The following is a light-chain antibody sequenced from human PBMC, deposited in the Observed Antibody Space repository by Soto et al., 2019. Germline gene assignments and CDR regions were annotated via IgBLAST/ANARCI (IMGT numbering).Light chain of an antibody. CDR3: QQYSTFWT. J-gene: IGKJ1*01. CDR1: QTISRW. Sequence: DIQMTQSPSTLSASVGDRVTITCRASQTISRWLAWYQQKPGKAPKLLIYDVSTLGSGVPSRFSGSGSGTDFTLTISSLQPDDFATYYCQQYSTFWTFGQGTKVDIK. CDR2: DVS. V-gene: IGKV1-5*01.